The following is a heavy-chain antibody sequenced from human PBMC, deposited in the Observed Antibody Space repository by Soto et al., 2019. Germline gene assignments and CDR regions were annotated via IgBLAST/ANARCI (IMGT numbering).Heavy chain of an antibody. D-gene: IGHD4-4*01. V-gene: IGHV1-8*01. CDR1: GYTFTSYD. CDR3: AIMTTVTTVYSSSSLKNY. CDR2: MNPNSGNT. Sequence: ASVKVSCKASGYTFTSYDINWVRQATGQGLEWMGWMNPNSGNTGYAQKFQGRVTMTRNTSISTAYMELSSLRSEDTAVYYCAIMTTVTTVYSSSSLKNYWGQGTLVTVSS. J-gene: IGHJ4*02.